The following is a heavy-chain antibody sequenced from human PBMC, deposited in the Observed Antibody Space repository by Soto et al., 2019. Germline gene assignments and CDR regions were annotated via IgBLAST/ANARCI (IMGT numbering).Heavy chain of an antibody. CDR2: INPNSGGT. CDR3: ARWVAAGELKYCSGGSCYGRSGFDI. J-gene: IGHJ3*02. D-gene: IGHD2-15*01. CDR1: GYTFTGYY. Sequence: GASVKVSCKASGYTFTGYYMHWVRQAPGQGLEWMGWINPNSGGTNYAQKFQGWVTMTRDTSISTAYMELSRLRSDDTAVYYCARWVAAGELKYCSGGSCYGRSGFDIWGQGTMVTVSS. V-gene: IGHV1-2*04.